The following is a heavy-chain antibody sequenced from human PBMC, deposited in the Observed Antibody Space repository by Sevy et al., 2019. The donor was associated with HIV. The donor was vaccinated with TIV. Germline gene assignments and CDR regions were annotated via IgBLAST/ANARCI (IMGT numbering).Heavy chain of an antibody. CDR2: ISPLNGDT. CDR3: ARAFCSGGICYSLAF. V-gene: IGHV1-18*01. CDR1: GYTFTSYR. J-gene: IGHJ4*02. Sequence: ASVKVSCEASGYTFTSYRIYWVRQAPGQGLEWMGWISPLNGDTNYAQKFQGRVTMITDTSTSTAYMELRSLRSDDTAVYFCARAFCSGGICYSLAFWGQGALVTVSS. D-gene: IGHD2-15*01.